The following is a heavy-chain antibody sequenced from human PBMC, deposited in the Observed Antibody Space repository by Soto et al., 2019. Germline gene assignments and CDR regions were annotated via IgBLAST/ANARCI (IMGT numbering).Heavy chain of an antibody. CDR3: TTDIVVVPAAMRYYYYYMDV. CDR1: GFTFSNAW. J-gene: IGHJ6*03. CDR2: IKSKTDGGTT. Sequence: GGSLRLSCAASGFTFSNAWMSWVRQAPGKGLEWVGRIKSKTDGGTTDYAAPVKGRFTISRDDSKNTLYLQMNSLKTEDTAVYYCTTDIVVVPAAMRYYYYYMDVWGKGTTVTVSS. V-gene: IGHV3-15*01. D-gene: IGHD2-2*01.